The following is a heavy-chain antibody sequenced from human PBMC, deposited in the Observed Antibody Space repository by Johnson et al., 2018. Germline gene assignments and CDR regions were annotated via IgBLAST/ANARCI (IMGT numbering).Heavy chain of an antibody. D-gene: IGHD3-22*01. CDR2: ISYDGSNK. CDR3: AKISYDSSGPYYYYYYMDV. J-gene: IGHJ6*03. CDR1: GFTFSSYG. Sequence: QVQLVQSGGGVVQPGRSLRLSCAASGFTFSSYGMHWVRQAPGKGLEWVAVISYDGSNKYYADSVKGRFTISRDNSKNTLYLQMNSLRAEDTAVYYCAKISYDSSGPYYYYYYMDVWGKGTTVTFSS. V-gene: IGHV3-30*18.